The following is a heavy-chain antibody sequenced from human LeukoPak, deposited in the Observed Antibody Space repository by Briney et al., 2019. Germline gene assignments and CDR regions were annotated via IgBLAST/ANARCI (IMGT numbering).Heavy chain of an antibody. CDR1: GGSISDYF. D-gene: IGHD2-21*01. Sequence: AETLTLTCTVSGGSISDYFWSWIRQPPGKGLEWIGRIYCSGSTLYNPSLKSRVTMSVDTSKNQFSLRLTSVSAADTAVYYCARGPYCGDDCYFDSWGRGTLFTVSS. CDR2: IYCSGST. V-gene: IGHV4-4*07. CDR3: ARGPYCGDDCYFDS. J-gene: IGHJ4*02.